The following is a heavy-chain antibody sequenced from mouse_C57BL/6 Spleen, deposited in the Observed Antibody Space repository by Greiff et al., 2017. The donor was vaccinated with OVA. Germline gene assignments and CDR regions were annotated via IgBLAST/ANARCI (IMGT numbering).Heavy chain of an antibody. CDR3: FPFITTVEDYAMDY. D-gene: IGHD1-1*01. V-gene: IGHV1-15*01. J-gene: IGHJ4*01. CDR1: GYTFTDYE. Sequence: VQLVESGAELVRPGASVTLSCKASGYTFTDYEMHWVKQTPVHGLEWIGAIDPETGGTAYNQKFKGKAILTADKSSSTAYMELRSLTSEDSAVYYCFPFITTVEDYAMDYWGQGTSVTVSS. CDR2: IDPETGGT.